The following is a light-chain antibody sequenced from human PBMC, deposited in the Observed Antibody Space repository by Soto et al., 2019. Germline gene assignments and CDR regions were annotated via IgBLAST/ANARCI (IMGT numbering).Light chain of an antibody. CDR3: QQYGSSPPYT. CDR2: GSS. V-gene: IGKV3-20*01. J-gene: IGKJ2*01. Sequence: EVVLTQSPGTLSLSPGERATLSCRASQSVSNNYLAWYQQKPGQSPKLLIFGSSDRATGIPDRFSGSGSGTDFTLPISSLEPADFSVYYCQQYGSSPPYTFGQGTKLEIK. CDR1: QSVSNNY.